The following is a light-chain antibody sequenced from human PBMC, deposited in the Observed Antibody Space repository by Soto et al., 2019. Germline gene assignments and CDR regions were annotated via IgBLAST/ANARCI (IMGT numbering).Light chain of an antibody. V-gene: IGKV1-39*01. CDR1: QNINNY. Sequence: DIQMTQSPSSLSASVGDRVTITCRASQNINNYLNWYQQKPGKAPNLLIYAASTLQSGVPSRFSGSGSGTDFTLTISSLQPEDFATYYCQQSYSSPRTFGQGTKVEIK. J-gene: IGKJ1*01. CDR2: AAS. CDR3: QQSYSSPRT.